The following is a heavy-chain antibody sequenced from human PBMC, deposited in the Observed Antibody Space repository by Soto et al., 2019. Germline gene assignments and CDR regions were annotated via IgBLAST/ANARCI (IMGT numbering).Heavy chain of an antibody. V-gene: IGHV4-59*04. D-gene: IGHD2-15*01. J-gene: IGHJ6*02. CDR1: GGSISSYC. CDR2: MFYSGLT. CDR3: APLSVSLSGPYGIHV. Sequence: SETLSLTCTVSGGSISSYCWSWIRQPPGKGLEWIGSMFYSGLTYYNPSLKSRVTLSVDTSKNQFSVRLNSVTAADTAVYYCAPLSVSLSGPYGIHVWGQGTTVTVSS.